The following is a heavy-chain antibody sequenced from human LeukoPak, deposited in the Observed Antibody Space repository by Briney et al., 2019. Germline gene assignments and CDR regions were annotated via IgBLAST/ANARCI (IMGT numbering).Heavy chain of an antibody. V-gene: IGHV1-18*01. J-gene: IGHJ4*02. CDR3: ARVWFHSGCYVNSIDY. D-gene: IGHD1-26*01. Sequence: ASVKVSCKASGYTFTSYGISWVRQAPGQGLEWMGWISAYNGNTNYAQKLQGRVTMTTDTSTSTAYMELRSLRSDDTAVYYCARVWFHSGCYVNSIDYWGQGTLVTVSS. CDR2: ISAYNGNT. CDR1: GYTFTSYG.